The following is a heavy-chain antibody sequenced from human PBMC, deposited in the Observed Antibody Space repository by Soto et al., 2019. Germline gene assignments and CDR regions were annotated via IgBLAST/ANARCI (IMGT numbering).Heavy chain of an antibody. V-gene: IGHV1-2*02. D-gene: IGHD3-3*01. J-gene: IGHJ5*02. CDR2: INPNSGGT. CDR1: GYTFTGYY. Sequence: GASVKVSFKASGYTFTGYYMHWVRQAPGQGLEWMGWINPNSGGTNYAQKFQGRVTMTRDTSISTAYMELSRLRSDDTAVYYCARGGTYYDFWSGFRVFWFDPWGQGTLVTVSS. CDR3: ARGGTYYDFWSGFRVFWFDP.